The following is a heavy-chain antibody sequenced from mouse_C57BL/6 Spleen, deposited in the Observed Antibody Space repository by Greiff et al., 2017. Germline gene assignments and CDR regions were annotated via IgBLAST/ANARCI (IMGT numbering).Heavy chain of an antibody. CDR3: ARNCNDHRFAY. CDR2: ISSGSSAI. V-gene: IGHV5-17*01. Sequence: EVKLVESGGGLVKPGGSLKLSCAASGFTFSDYGMHWVRQAPEKGLEWVAYISSGSSAIYYADTVKGRFTISRDNARNTQFLQMTSLKSEDTAMYYCARNCNDHRFAYWGQGTLVTVSA. J-gene: IGHJ3*01. CDR1: GFTFSDYG.